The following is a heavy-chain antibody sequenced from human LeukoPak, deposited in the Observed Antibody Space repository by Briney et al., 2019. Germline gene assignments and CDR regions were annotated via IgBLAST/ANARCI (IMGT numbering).Heavy chain of an antibody. J-gene: IGHJ4*02. CDR2: ISSNGGNT. Sequence: SGGSLRLSCAASGFTFSDYSMHWVRQAPGKGLEYASAISSNGGNTYYANSVKGRFTISRDNSKNTLYLQMGRLRAEDMAVYYCARVGEATAFDYWGQGTLVTVSS. CDR1: GFTFSDYS. V-gene: IGHV3-64*01. CDR3: ARVGEATAFDY. D-gene: IGHD5-12*01.